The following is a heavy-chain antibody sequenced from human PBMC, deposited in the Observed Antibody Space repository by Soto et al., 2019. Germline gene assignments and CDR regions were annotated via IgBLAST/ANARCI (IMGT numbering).Heavy chain of an antibody. J-gene: IGHJ4*02. CDR2: ISGSGGST. D-gene: IGHD6-13*01. Sequence: GGSLRLSCAASGFTFSSYAMSWVRQAPGKGLEWVSAISGSGGSTYYADSVKGRFTISRDNFKNTLYLQMNSLRVEDTAIYYCAKDRASSSWYSSFDYWGQGTLVTVSS. V-gene: IGHV3-23*01. CDR1: GFTFSSYA. CDR3: AKDRASSSWYSSFDY.